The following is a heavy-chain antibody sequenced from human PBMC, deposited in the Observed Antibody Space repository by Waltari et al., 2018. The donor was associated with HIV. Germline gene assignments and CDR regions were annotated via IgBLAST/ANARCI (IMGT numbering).Heavy chain of an antibody. Sequence: QVQLVESGGGVVQPGRSLRLSCAASGFTFSSYGMHWVRQAPGKGLEWVAVIWYDGSNKYYADSVKGRFTISRDNSKNTLYLQMNSLRAEDTAVYYCARDPNGDYVPGSMEVGEYGMDVWGQGTTVTVSS. D-gene: IGHD4-17*01. CDR2: IWYDGSNK. V-gene: IGHV3-33*01. CDR1: GFTFSSYG. CDR3: ARDPNGDYVPGSMEVGEYGMDV. J-gene: IGHJ6*02.